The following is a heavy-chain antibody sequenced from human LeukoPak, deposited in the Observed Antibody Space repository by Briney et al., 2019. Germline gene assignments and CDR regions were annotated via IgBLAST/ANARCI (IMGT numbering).Heavy chain of an antibody. CDR3: ARDERRCSGGSCYTNYFDY. V-gene: IGHV4-30-4*01. CDR1: GGSISSGDYY. CDR2: IYYSGST. J-gene: IGHJ4*02. D-gene: IGHD2-15*01. Sequence: SETLSLTCTVSGGSISSGDYYWSWIRQPPGKGLEWTGYIYYSGSTYYNPSLKSRVTISVDTSKSQFSLKLSSVTAADTAVYYCARDERRCSGGSCYTNYFDYWGQGTLVTVSS.